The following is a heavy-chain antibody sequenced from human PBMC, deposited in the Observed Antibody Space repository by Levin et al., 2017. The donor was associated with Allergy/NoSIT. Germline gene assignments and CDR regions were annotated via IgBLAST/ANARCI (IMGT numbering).Heavy chain of an antibody. CDR2: LFPLSSSP. J-gene: IGHJ4*02. Sequence: GSSLPLSFPSFLFSFSIVWFVWVRQRPWPFLSFLFLLFPLSSSPRVSPAFRGQIIMSVDKSINTAYLQWSSLNVSDSAMYYCARRDSDGSNSFDYWGQGTLVTVSA. V-gene: IGHV5-51*01. D-gene: IGHD4-23*01. CDR3: ARRDSDGSNSFDY. CDR1: LFSFSIVW.